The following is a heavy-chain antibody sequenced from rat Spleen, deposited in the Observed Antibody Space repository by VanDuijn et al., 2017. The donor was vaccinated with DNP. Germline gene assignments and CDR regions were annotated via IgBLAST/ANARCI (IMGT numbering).Heavy chain of an antibody. J-gene: IGHJ2*01. CDR1: GFTFSDCY. Sequence: EVQLVESDGGLVQPGRSLKVSCAASGFTFSDCYMAWVRQAPTKGLEWVATISYDGTSTYYRGSVKGRFSLSRDNAKSTLYLQVNSLRSEDTATYFCTSNPHIRTAAPFDYWGQGVMVTVSS. V-gene: IGHV5-29*01. D-gene: IGHD3-8*01. CDR3: TSNPHIRTAAPFDY. CDR2: ISYDGTST.